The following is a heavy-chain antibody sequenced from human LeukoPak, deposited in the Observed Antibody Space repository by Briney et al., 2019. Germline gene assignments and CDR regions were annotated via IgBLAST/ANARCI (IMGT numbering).Heavy chain of an antibody. D-gene: IGHD3-22*01. Sequence: GGSLRLSCAASGFTFSSYAMTWVRQAPGKGLEWVSVIHGGGTTTYHADPVRGRFSISRDNSVDTLYLQMNSLRAEDTALYYCARDDAIEGGYLDHWGQGTLVTVSS. J-gene: IGHJ5*02. CDR2: IHGGGTTT. V-gene: IGHV3-23*01. CDR3: ARDDAIEGGYLDH. CDR1: GFTFSSYA.